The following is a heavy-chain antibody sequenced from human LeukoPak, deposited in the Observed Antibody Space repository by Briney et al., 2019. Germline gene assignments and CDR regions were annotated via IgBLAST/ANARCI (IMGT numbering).Heavy chain of an antibody. J-gene: IGHJ3*02. CDR2: IYYNGRT. D-gene: IGHD1-26*01. CDR3: ARRDIGNFYGGGAFDI. CDR1: GVSMSTSSYY. Sequence: SETLSLTCTVSGVSMSTSSYYWGWIRQPPGKGLEWIANIYYNGRTFCNPSLKSRVTISVDTSKDQFSLKLNSVTAADTAVYFCARRDIGNFYGGGAFDIWGQGTVVTVSS. V-gene: IGHV4-39*01.